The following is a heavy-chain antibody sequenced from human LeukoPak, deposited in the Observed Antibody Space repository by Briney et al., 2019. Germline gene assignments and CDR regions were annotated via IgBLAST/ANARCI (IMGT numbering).Heavy chain of an antibody. V-gene: IGHV1-18*01. CDR2: ISAYNGNT. D-gene: IGHD5-18*01. CDR1: GYTFTSYG. Sequence: ASVKVSCKASGYTFTSYGISWVRQAPGQGLEWMGWISAYNGNTNYAQKLQGRVTMTTDTSTSTAYMELRSLRSDDTAVYYCARVRFDWGQLWVLLFDYWGQGTLVTVSS. CDR3: ARVRFDWGQLWVLLFDY. J-gene: IGHJ4*02.